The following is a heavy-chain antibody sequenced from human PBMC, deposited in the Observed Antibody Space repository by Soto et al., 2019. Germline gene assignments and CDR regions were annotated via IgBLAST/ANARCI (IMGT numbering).Heavy chain of an antibody. D-gene: IGHD4-17*01. V-gene: IGHV1-69*13. CDR2: IIPFFRTA. CDR3: ARSPPMDSGDKYFYDF. J-gene: IGHJ4*02. Sequence: ASVKVSCKASGGAFNTFGFSWVRQAPGQGLEWMGGIIPFFRTANYAQKFQDRVTITADESTSTVYMDLRSLRSEDTAKYYCARSPPMDSGDKYFYDFWGQGALVTVSS. CDR1: GGAFNTFG.